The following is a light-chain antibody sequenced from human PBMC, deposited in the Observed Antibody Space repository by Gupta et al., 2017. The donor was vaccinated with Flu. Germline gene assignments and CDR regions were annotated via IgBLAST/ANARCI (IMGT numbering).Light chain of an antibody. CDR1: SSDVGGYNY. V-gene: IGLV2-14*01. CDR3: NSDRNSSTPWV. J-gene: IGLJ3*02. Sequence: ITISCTGTSSDVGGYNYVYWYQHHPGKAPKLLIYEVSNRPSGVSSRFSASKSDTTASLTISGLQAEEEADYYCNSDRNSSTPWVFGGGTKLTVL. CDR2: EVS.